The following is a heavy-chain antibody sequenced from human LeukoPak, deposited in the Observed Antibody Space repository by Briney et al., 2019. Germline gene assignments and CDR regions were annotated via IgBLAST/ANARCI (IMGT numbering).Heavy chain of an antibody. V-gene: IGHV4-4*02. D-gene: IGHD6-13*01. J-gene: IGHJ4*02. Sequence: PSGTLSLTCAVSGGSISSSNWWSWVRQPPGKGLEWIGKIYHSGSTNYNPSLKSRVTISVDKSKNQFSLKLSSVTAADTAVYYCARKMVEGSGSSWYWPFDYWGQGTLVTVSS. CDR1: GGSISSSNW. CDR3: ARKMVEGSGSSWYWPFDY. CDR2: IYHSGST.